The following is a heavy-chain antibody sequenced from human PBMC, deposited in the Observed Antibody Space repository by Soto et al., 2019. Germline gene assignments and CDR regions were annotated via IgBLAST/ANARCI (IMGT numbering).Heavy chain of an antibody. CDR1: GGTFSSYA. CDR2: IIPIFGTA. V-gene: IGHV1-69*06. D-gene: IGHD3-3*01. CDR3: ARTAEDFWGGYYYYYYGMDV. Sequence: SVKVSCKASGGTFSSYAISWVRQAPGQGXEWMGGIIPIFGTANYAQKFQGRVTITADKSTSTAYMELSSLRSEDTAVYYCARTAEDFWGGYYYYYYGMDVWGQGTTVTVFS. J-gene: IGHJ6*02.